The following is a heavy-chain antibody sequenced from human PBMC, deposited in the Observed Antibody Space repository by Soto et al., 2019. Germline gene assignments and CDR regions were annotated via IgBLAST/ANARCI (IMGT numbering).Heavy chain of an antibody. Sequence: GGSLRLSCAASGFTFSSYAMSWVRQAPGKGLEWVSAISGSGGSTYYADSVKGRFTISRDNSKNTLYLQMNSLRAEDTAVYYCAKGKYSSSSLDWFDPWGQGTLVTVSS. J-gene: IGHJ5*02. CDR2: ISGSGGST. V-gene: IGHV3-23*01. CDR3: AKGKYSSSSLDWFDP. D-gene: IGHD6-6*01. CDR1: GFTFSSYA.